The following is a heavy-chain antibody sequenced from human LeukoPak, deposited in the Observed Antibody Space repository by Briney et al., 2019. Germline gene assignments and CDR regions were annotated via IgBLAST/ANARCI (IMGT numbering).Heavy chain of an antibody. V-gene: IGHV1-69*13. Sequence: GASVKVSCKASGGTFSSYAISWVRQAPGQGLEWMGGIIPIFGTANYAQKFQGRVTITADESTSTAYMELSSLRSEDTAVYYCARRPYYDYAIGYFDYWGQGTLVTVSS. CDR2: IIPIFGTA. CDR3: ARRPYYDYAIGYFDY. D-gene: IGHD3-16*01. CDR1: GGTFSSYA. J-gene: IGHJ4*02.